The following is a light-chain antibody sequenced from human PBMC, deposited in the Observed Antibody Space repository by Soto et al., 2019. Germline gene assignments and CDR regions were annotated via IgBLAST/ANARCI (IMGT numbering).Light chain of an antibody. J-gene: IGKJ5*01. CDR3: QQSYMDPIT. CDR2: DAS. Sequence: IQMTQSPSSLAASLGNRVTITCRASQSISTYLNWYQKKPGKAPNLLIYDASRLQSGVPSRFSGSGGGTDFTLSISSVQPEDFATYFCQQSYMDPITFGQGTRLEIK. CDR1: QSISTY. V-gene: IGKV1-39*01.